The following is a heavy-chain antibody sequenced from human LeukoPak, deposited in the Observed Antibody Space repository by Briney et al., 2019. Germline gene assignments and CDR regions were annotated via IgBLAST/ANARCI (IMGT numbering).Heavy chain of an antibody. CDR1: GFTFSSYA. CDR3: ARAAIASIPLLGMDL. Sequence: GGSLRLSWAASGFTFSSYAIHWVRQAPGKGMGWVAVIWYDGSNKYYADSVKGRFTISRDNSKNTLYLQMNSLRAEDTAVYYCARAAIASIPLLGMDLWGQGTTVTVSS. V-gene: IGHV3-33*01. D-gene: IGHD4-11*01. J-gene: IGHJ6*02. CDR2: IWYDGSNK.